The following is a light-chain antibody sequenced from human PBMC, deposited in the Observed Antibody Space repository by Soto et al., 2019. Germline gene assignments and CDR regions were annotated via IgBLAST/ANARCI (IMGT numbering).Light chain of an antibody. V-gene: IGKV1-5*01. CDR1: QIIGTW. CDR2: GAS. CDR3: QQYATYSPEWT. J-gene: IGKJ1*01. Sequence: DIQMTQSPSTLSASVGDSFTVTCRSSQIIGTWLAWYQQKPGTAPKLLIDGASSLETGVSSRFSGSGSGTKFTLTITSLHPDDFATYYCQQYATYSPEWTFGQGTKVDIK.